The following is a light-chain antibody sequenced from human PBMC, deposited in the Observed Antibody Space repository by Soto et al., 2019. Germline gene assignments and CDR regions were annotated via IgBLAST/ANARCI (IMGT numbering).Light chain of an antibody. V-gene: IGKV3-11*01. Sequence: IVLTQSPATLSLSPGERATLSCRASQSISRYLAWYQQKPGQAPRLLLYDASNRATGIPARFSGSGSGTEFTLTISSLQPEDFTVYSCLQYHNLWAFGQGTKVEI. CDR3: LQYHNLWA. J-gene: IGKJ1*01. CDR1: QSISRY. CDR2: DAS.